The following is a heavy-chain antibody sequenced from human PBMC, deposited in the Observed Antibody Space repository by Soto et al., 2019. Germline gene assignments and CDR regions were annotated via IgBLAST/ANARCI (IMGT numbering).Heavy chain of an antibody. J-gene: IGHJ4*02. D-gene: IGHD6-13*01. CDR2: ISGSGGTT. Sequence: GGSLRLSCAASGFAFSSYAMSWVRQAPGKGLEWVSGISGSGGTTYYADSVKGRFTVSRDNSKHTLYLQMNSLRAEDTAVYYCAKDLGYSSPDLCEIFHFWGQGTLVTVSS. CDR3: AKDLGYSSPDLCEIFHF. V-gene: IGHV3-23*01. CDR1: GFAFSSYA.